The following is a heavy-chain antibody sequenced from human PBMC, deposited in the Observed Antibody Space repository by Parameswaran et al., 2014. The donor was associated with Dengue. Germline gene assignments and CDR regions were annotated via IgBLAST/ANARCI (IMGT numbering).Heavy chain of an antibody. Sequence: WIRQPPGKGLEWVSAISGSGGSTYYADSVKGRFTISRDNSKNTLYLQMNSLRAEDTAVYYCAKDIVVVPAATGSWFDPWGQGTLVTVSS. CDR3: AKDIVVVPAATGSWFDP. J-gene: IGHJ5*02. D-gene: IGHD2-2*01. V-gene: IGHV3-23*01. CDR2: ISGSGGST.